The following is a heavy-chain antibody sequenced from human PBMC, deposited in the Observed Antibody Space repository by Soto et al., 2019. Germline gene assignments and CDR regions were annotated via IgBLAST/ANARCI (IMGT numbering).Heavy chain of an antibody. V-gene: IGHV1-69*13. CDR1: GGTFSSYA. J-gene: IGHJ5*02. CDR2: IIPIFATA. Sequence: SVKVSCKASGGTFSSYAISWVRQAPGQGLEWMGGIIPIFATANYAQKFQGRVTITADESTSTAYMELSSLRSEDTAVYYCSRGPPMGYCISTSCYEGWFDPWGQGTLVTVS. D-gene: IGHD2-2*01. CDR3: SRGPPMGYCISTSCYEGWFDP.